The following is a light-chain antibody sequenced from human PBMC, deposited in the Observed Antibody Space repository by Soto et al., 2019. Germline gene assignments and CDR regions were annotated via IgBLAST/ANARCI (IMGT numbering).Light chain of an antibody. Sequence: QSVLTQPPSVSGAPGQRVTISCTGSSSNIGARYDVHWYQQLPGTAPKLIIYGNSDPPSGVPDRFSGSKSGTSASLAITGLQAEDEADYYCQSYDSSLRGYVFGTGTKVTVL. J-gene: IGLJ1*01. CDR3: QSYDSSLRGYV. V-gene: IGLV1-40*01. CDR1: SSNIGARYD. CDR2: GNS.